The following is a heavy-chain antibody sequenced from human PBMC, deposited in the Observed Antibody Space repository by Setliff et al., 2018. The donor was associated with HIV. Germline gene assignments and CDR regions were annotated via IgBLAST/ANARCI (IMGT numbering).Heavy chain of an antibody. V-gene: IGHV4-34*01. CDR3: ARAHESGMRWVDT. J-gene: IGHJ5*02. CDR1: GGSLSGYY. CDR2: IDHSGST. Sequence: PSETLSLTCAVYGGSLSGYYWSWIRQPPGRGLERIGEIDHSGSTNYKPSLKSRVTISVDTSKKQFSLNLNPVTAADTAVYYCARAHESGMRWVDTWGPGTLVTVSS. D-gene: IGHD2-15*01.